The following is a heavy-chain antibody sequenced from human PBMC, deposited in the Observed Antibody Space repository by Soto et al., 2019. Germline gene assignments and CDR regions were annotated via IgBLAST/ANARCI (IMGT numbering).Heavy chain of an antibody. V-gene: IGHV3-11*01. CDR1: GFTFSDYY. CDR3: ARVPDYSNAIPMHYYMDV. J-gene: IGHJ6*03. Sequence: PGGSLRLSCAASGFTFSDYYMSWIRQAPGKGLEWVSYISSSGSTIYYADSVKGRFTISRDNAKNSLYLQMNSLRAEDTAVYYCARVPDYSNAIPMHYYMDVWGKGTTVTVSS. CDR2: ISSSGSTI. D-gene: IGHD4-4*01.